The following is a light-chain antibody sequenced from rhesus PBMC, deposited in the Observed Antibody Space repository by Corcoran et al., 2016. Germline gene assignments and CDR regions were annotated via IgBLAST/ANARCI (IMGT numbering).Light chain of an antibody. CDR2: AAS. V-gene: IGKV1S17*01. J-gene: IGKJ2*01. CDR3: QHGYGIYS. Sequence: DIQMTQSPSSLSASVGDRVTITCQASQGISNNSAWYQQKPGKVPKLLIYAASTLQSGVPSRFSGSGSGTDFPLTISSLQPEDFATYYCQHGYGIYSFGQGTKVEIK. CDR1: QGISNN.